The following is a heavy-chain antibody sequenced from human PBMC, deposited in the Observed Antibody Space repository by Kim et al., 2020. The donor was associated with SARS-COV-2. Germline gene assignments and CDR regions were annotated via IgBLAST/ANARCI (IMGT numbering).Heavy chain of an antibody. Sequence: QKFPGRVTMTRDTSTSTVYMELSSLRSEDTAVYYCARGLGGYDGFYGMDVWGQGTTVTVSS. CDR3: ARGLGGYDGFYGMDV. J-gene: IGHJ6*02. V-gene: IGHV1-46*01. D-gene: IGHD5-12*01.